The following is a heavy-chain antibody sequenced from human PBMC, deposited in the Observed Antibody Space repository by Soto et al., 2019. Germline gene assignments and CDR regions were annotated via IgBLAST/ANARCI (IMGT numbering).Heavy chain of an antibody. CDR1: GFPFSSSG. J-gene: IGHJ4*02. CDR2: ISFDGSNT. CDR3: GAGQFFSDY. Sequence: QVQLVESGGGVVQPGRSLRLSCAASGFPFSSSGMHWVRQAPGKGLEWVALISFDGSNTYYADSVKGRFTISRDNSQNTLYLQMHSLRAADTSLYYCGAGQFFSDYWGQGTLVTASS. V-gene: IGHV3-30*03. D-gene: IGHD6-19*01.